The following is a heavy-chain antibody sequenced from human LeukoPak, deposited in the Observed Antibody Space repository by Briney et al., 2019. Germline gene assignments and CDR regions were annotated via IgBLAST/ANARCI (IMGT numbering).Heavy chain of an antibody. D-gene: IGHD3-10*01. CDR1: GFTFNNYG. V-gene: IGHV3-30*18. CDR3: AKDRLWFGEKHLDY. Sequence: PGKSLRLSCAASGFTFNNYGMRWVRQAPGKGLEWVAVISTDGNYKHSADSVKGRFNISRDNSKNALYLQMNSLRVEDTAVYYCAKDRLWFGEKHLDYWGQGTPVTVSS. J-gene: IGHJ4*02. CDR2: ISTDGNYK.